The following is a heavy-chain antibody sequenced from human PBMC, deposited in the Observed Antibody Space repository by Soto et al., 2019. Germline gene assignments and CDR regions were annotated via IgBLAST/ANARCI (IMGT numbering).Heavy chain of an antibody. CDR2: IYFTGST. CDR1: VGAVSIGTYY. Sequence: SETLCLTCTLSVGAVSIGTYYWSWIRQPPGKGLEWIGHIYFTGSTNYNPSLKSRVTMSLDTSRNQLSLKLSSVTAADTAVYYCTRGPHRVQWFDPWGLGTLVTVSS. CDR3: TRGPHRVQWFDP. J-gene: IGHJ5*02. V-gene: IGHV4-61*01.